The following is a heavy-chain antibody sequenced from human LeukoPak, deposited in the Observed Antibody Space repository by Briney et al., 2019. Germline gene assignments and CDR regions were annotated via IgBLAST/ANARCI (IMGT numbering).Heavy chain of an antibody. CDR3: GRGGAWNRPAAGTVGY. J-gene: IGHJ4*02. CDR1: VYTLTTYY. D-gene: IGHD6-13*01. Sequence: ASLQVSCKAPVYTLTTYYIHGLRHPPRQERQWMGVINPRGGGTSSAQKLHGRVTMTRHTSPSTVYMERSSLRYEDTAVYYCGRGGAWNRPAAGTVGYWGQGTLVTVSS. CDR2: INPRGGGT. V-gene: IGHV1-46*01.